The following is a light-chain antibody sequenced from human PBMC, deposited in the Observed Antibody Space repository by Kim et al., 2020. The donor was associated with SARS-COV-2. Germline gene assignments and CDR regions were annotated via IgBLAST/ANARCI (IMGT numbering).Light chain of an antibody. CDR1: SLRTSY. J-gene: IGLJ2*01. Sequence: SSELTQDPAVSVALGQTVRITCQGDSLRTSYTTWFKQKPGQAPIVVFYGKNNRPSGIPDRFSGSSSGNTASLTITATNAGDAADYYCNSRDNNDNVLFG. V-gene: IGLV3-19*01. CDR3: NSRDNNDNVL. CDR2: GKN.